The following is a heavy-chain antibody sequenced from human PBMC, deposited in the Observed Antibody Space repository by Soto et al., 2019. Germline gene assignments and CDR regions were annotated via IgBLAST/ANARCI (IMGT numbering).Heavy chain of an antibody. J-gene: IGHJ4*02. V-gene: IGHV3-33*01. CDR1: GFTFSSYG. CDR3: ARDSRAYCGGDCYSDY. CDR2: IWYDGSNK. D-gene: IGHD2-21*02. Sequence: GGSLRLSCAASGFTFSSYGMHWVRQAPGKGLEWVAVIWYDGSNKYYVDSVKGRFTISRDNSKNTLYLQMNSLRAEDTAVYYCARDSRAYCGGDCYSDYWGQGTLVTVSS.